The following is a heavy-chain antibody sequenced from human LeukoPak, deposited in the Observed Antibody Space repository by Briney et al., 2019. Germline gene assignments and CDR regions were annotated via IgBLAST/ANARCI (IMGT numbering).Heavy chain of an antibody. V-gene: IGHV3-23*01. CDR3: AKDRPDYGGNSVTAFDI. D-gene: IGHD4-23*01. CDR2: ISGSGGST. Sequence: GGSLRLSCAASGFTFSSYAMSWVRQAPGKGLEWVSAISGSGGSTYYADSVKGRFTISRDNSKNTLYLQMNSLRAEDTAVYYCAKDRPDYGGNSVTAFDIWGQGTMVTVSS. J-gene: IGHJ3*02. CDR1: GFTFSSYA.